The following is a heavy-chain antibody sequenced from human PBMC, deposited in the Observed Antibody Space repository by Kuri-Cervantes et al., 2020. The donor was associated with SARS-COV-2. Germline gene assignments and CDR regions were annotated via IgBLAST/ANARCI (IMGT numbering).Heavy chain of an antibody. Sequence: SETLSLTCTVSGGSISSYYWSWIRQPPGKGLEWIGYIYYSGSTNYNPSLKSRVTMSVDTSKNQFSLKLSSVTAADTAVYYCARGGRAYYDFWSGYYKEHYYFDYWGQGTLVTVSS. CDR1: GGSISSYY. CDR2: IYYSGST. J-gene: IGHJ4*02. D-gene: IGHD3-3*01. V-gene: IGHV4-59*12. CDR3: ARGGRAYYDFWSGYYKEHYYFDY.